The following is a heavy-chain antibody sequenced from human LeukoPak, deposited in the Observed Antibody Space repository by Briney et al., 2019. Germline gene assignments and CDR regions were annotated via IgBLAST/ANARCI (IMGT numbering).Heavy chain of an antibody. CDR1: GYSLSSNNW. CDR3: ARSDYHNSGSHTVFDAFDI. V-gene: IGHV4-28*05. D-gene: IGHD3-10*01. Sequence: SETLSLTCAVSGYSLSSNNWWGWIRQPPGKGLEWIGYIYYSGSIYHTPSLKSRVTMSVDTSKNQFSLKLSFVTAADTAMYYCARSDYHNSGSHTVFDAFDIWGQGTRVTVSS. J-gene: IGHJ3*02. CDR2: IYYSGSI.